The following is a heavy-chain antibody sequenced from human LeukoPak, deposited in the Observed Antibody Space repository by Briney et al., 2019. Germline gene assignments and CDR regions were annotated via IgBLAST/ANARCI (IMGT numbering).Heavy chain of an antibody. V-gene: IGHV1-2*02. J-gene: IGHJ4*02. CDR2: INPNSGGT. CDR1: GYTFTGYY. D-gene: IGHD3-3*01. CDR3: ARGNVLRFLEGYILWDY. Sequence: ASVKVSCKTSGYTFTGYYMFWVRQAPGQGLEWMAWINPNSGGTNYAQRFQGRVTMTRDTSISTAYMELSRLRSDDTAVYYCARGNVLRFLEGYILWDYWGQGTLVTVSS.